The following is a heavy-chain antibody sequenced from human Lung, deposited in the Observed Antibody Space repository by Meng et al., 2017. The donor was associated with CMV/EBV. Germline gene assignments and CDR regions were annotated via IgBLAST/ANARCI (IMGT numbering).Heavy chain of an antibody. V-gene: IGHV3-23*01. CDR1: GFTFSSYA. CDR2: LSGSGAST. CDR3: VKGRDHNNYGGSGTVDF. J-gene: IGHJ4*02. Sequence: SCAVSGFTFSSYAMNWVRQAPGKGLEWVSGLSGSGASTHYADFVKGRFTISRDNPKNTLYLQMKSLRAEDTAVYYCVKGRDHNNYGGSGTVDFWXQGTXVTVSS. D-gene: IGHD4-11*01.